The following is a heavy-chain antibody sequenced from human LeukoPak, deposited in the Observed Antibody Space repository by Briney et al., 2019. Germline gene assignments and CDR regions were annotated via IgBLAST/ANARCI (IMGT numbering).Heavy chain of an antibody. D-gene: IGHD5-24*01. CDR1: GFTFSRYG. Sequence: SGGSLRLSCAASGFTFSRYGMHWVRQAPGKGLEWLAVISYDGTDKYYADSVKGRFTISRDNSKNTLYLQMNSLRAEDTAVYLCARARSGDGFNLDYWGQGTLVTVSS. CDR2: ISYDGTDK. V-gene: IGHV3-33*01. CDR3: ARARSGDGFNLDY. J-gene: IGHJ4*02.